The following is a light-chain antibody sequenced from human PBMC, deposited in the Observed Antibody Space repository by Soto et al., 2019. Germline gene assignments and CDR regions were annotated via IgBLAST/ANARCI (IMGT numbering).Light chain of an antibody. V-gene: IGLV1-40*01. Sequence: QSVLTQPPSVSGAPGQKVTISCTGSSSNIGAGYNVHWYQQVQGTAPKLLIYGDSNRPSGVPDRFSGSKSGTSASLAITGLQAEDEADYYCQSYASSLSGWLFGGGTKLTVL. J-gene: IGLJ3*02. CDR2: GDS. CDR1: SSNIGAGYN. CDR3: QSYASSLSGWL.